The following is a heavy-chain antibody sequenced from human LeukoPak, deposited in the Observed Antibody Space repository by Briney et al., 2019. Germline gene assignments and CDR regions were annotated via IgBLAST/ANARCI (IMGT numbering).Heavy chain of an antibody. Sequence: QTGGSLRLSCAASGFTFSSYSMNWVRQAPGKGLEWVSAISGSGGSTYYADSVKGRFTISRDNSKNTLYLQMNSLRAEDTAVYYCAKDYVGATIFGVVITLDVWGQGTTVTVSS. CDR1: GFTFSSYS. D-gene: IGHD3-3*01. CDR3: AKDYVGATIFGVVITLDV. V-gene: IGHV3-23*01. J-gene: IGHJ6*02. CDR2: ISGSGGST.